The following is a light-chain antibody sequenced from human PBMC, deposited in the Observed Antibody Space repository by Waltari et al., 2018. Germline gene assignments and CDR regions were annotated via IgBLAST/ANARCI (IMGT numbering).Light chain of an antibody. V-gene: IGKV3-11*01. CDR1: QSVSSY. Sequence: EIVLTQSPATLYLSPGARATLSCRASQSVSSYLAWYQQKPGQAPRLLIYDASNRATGIPARFSGSGSGTDFTLTISSLEPEDFAVYYCQQRSNWPLTFGGGTQVEIK. J-gene: IGKJ4*01. CDR3: QQRSNWPLT. CDR2: DAS.